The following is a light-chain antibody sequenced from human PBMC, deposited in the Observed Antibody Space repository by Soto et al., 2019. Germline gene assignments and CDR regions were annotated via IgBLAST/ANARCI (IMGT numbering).Light chain of an antibody. CDR2: EVS. CDR1: SSDVGKYNL. CDR3: CSYAGSNTFV. V-gene: IGLV2-23*02. Sequence: QSALPQPASVSGSPRQSITISCTGTSSDVGKYNLVSWYQQHPGKAPKLMIYEVSKRPSGVSSHFSGSKSGNTASLTISGLQAEDEADYYCCSYAGSNTFVFGTGTKVTV. J-gene: IGLJ1*01.